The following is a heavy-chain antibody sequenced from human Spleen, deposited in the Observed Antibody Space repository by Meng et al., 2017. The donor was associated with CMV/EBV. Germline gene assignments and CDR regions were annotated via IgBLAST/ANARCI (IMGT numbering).Heavy chain of an antibody. V-gene: IGHV1-2*02. CDR2: INPNSGGT. Sequence: ASVKVSCKTSGYTFSDYYMHWVRQAPGQGLEWMGWINPNSGGTNYAQKFRGRVTMTRDTSISTAYMELTRLRSDDTAVYFCASDGLGNYFIPYYWGQGTVVTVSS. CDR1: GYTFSDYY. J-gene: IGHJ4*02. D-gene: IGHD3-10*01. CDR3: ASDGLGNYFIPYY.